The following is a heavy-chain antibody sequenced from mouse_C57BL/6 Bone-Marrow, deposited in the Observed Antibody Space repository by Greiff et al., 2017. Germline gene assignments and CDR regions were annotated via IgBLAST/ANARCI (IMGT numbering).Heavy chain of an antibody. V-gene: IGHV1-82*01. CDR3: ARKNSSGWFAY. CDR1: GYAFSSSW. D-gene: IGHD3-2*02. J-gene: IGHJ3*01. CDR2: VYPGDGDT. Sequence: QVQLKESGPELVKPGASVKISCKASGYAFSSSWMNWVKQRPGKGLEWIGRVYPGDGDTNYNGKFKGKATLTADKSSSTAYMQLSSLTSEDSAVYFCARKNSSGWFAYWGQGTLVTVSA.